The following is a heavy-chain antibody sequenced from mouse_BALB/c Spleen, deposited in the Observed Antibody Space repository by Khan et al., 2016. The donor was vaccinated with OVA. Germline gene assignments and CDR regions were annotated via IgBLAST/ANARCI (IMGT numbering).Heavy chain of an antibody. CDR1: GYTFTSYW. CDR3: ARGYFGNYEFAY. D-gene: IGHD2-1*01. V-gene: IGHV1S132*01. J-gene: IGHJ3*01. Sequence: QVQLKESGAELVKPGASVKLSCKTSGYTFTSYWIQWVKQRPGQGLGWIGQIFPGTGTTYYNENFKGKATLTIDTSSTTAYMQLSSPTSEDSAVYFCARGYFGNYEFAYWGQGTLVTVSA. CDR2: IFPGTGTT.